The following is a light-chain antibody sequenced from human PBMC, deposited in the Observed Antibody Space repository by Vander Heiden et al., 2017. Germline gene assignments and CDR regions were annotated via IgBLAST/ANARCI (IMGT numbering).Light chain of an antibody. CDR1: TSAIGAGYD. CDR3: QSYDSSLGGHVV. V-gene: IGLV1-40*01. CDR2: DNM. Sequence: QSVLTHPPSVSGAPGQRVTISCTGSTSAIGAGYDVHWYQQLPGTAPKLLIYDNMNRPSGVPDRFSGSKSGTSASLAITGLQAEDEADYYCQSYDSSLGGHVVFGGGTKLTVL. J-gene: IGLJ2*01.